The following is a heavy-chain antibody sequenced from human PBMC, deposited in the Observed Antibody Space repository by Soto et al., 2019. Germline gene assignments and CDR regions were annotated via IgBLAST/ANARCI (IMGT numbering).Heavy chain of an antibody. D-gene: IGHD4-17*01. Sequence: QITLKESGPTLVKPTQPLTLTCTFSGFSLSTTGVGVGWVRQPPGKALEWLALFYWDDDKHYSPSLKSRLTITKDTSKNQVVLSMTHMDPVDTATYYCTKRRSYGDLHYWGQGILVTVSS. CDR1: GFSLSTTGVG. CDR3: TKRRSYGDLHY. CDR2: FYWDDDK. V-gene: IGHV2-5*02. J-gene: IGHJ4*02.